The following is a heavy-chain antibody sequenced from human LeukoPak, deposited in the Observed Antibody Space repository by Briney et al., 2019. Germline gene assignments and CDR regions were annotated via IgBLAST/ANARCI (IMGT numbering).Heavy chain of an antibody. J-gene: IGHJ5*02. CDR2: MYYNGGNT. V-gene: IGHV4-39*01. CDR1: GGSVSSSSHY. Sequence: PTEALSLTCTVSGGSVSSSSHYWGCIRQPPGKGLEYIGSMYYNGGNTYYNPALRSPVTISVDTPKNQFSLKLGSVTAADTAVYYCARQGRGIYANNWFDPWGQGTLVTVSS. CDR3: ARQGRGIYANNWFDP. D-gene: IGHD3-16*01.